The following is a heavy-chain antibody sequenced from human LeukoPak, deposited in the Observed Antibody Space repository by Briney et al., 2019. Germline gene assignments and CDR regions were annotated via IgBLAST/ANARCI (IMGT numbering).Heavy chain of an antibody. CDR1: GFTFINYA. CDR3: AKRSLVGSPRAFDS. J-gene: IGHJ4*02. D-gene: IGHD1-26*01. V-gene: IGHV3-23*01. Sequence: GGSLRLSRAASGFTFINYAMSWVRQAPGRGLEWVSSFSHSGGNTYYADSVKGRFTISRDTSKSTLYLQMNSLRADDTAIYYCAKRSLVGSPRAFDSWGQGTLVTVSS. CDR2: FSHSGGNT.